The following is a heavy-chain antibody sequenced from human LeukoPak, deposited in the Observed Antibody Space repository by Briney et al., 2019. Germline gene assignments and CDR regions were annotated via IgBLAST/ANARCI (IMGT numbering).Heavy chain of an antibody. Sequence: GGSLRLSCAASGFTFSSYWMSWVRQAPGKGLEWVANIKQDGTEKYYVDSVKGRFTISRDNAKNSLYLQMNSLRAEDTAVYYCAELGITMIGGVWGKGTTVTISS. CDR3: AELGITMIGGV. CDR2: IKQDGTEK. V-gene: IGHV3-7*01. CDR1: GFTFSSYW. D-gene: IGHD3-10*02. J-gene: IGHJ6*04.